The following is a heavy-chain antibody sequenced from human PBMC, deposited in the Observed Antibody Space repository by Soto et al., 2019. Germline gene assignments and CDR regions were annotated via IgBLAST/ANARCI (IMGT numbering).Heavy chain of an antibody. CDR2: ISSSSSYI. J-gene: IGHJ4*02. D-gene: IGHD3-3*01. V-gene: IGHV3-21*01. Sequence: PGGSLRLSCAASGFTLSSYSMNWVRQAPGKGLEWVSSISSSSSYIYYADSVKGRFTISRDNAKNSLYLEMDSLRDDDTAVYYCARDVWSGPAVSDYGGQGTLVTV. CDR1: GFTLSSYS. CDR3: ARDVWSGPAVSDY.